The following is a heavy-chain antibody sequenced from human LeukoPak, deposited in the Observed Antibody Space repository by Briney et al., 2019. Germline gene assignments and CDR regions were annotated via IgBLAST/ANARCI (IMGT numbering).Heavy chain of an antibody. CDR3: AREGARFLEWLLDVFDY. V-gene: IGHV4-4*07. D-gene: IGHD3-3*01. CDR2: IYTSGST. Sequence: SETLSLTCTVSGGSISSYYWSWIRQPAGKGLEWIWRIYTSGSTNYNPSLKSRVTMSVDTSKNQFSLKLSSVTAADTAVYYCAREGARFLEWLLDVFDYWGQGTLVTVSS. J-gene: IGHJ4*02. CDR1: GGSISSYY.